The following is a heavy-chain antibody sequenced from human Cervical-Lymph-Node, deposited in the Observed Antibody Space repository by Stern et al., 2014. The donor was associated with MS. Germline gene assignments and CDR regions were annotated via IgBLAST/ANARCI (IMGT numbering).Heavy chain of an antibody. CDR1: GFAFRRYA. Sequence: VQLVEYGGGVVQPGRSLRLSCTASGFAFRRYALHWVRQAPGKGLAWVALISYDGRDKYYTDSVKGRFTVSRDNSNNTVDLEMNSLRLEDTAVYYCAKGGSGSYLDWGQGSLVTVSS. CDR3: AKGGSGSYLD. D-gene: IGHD1-26*01. CDR2: ISYDGRDK. V-gene: IGHV3-30*04. J-gene: IGHJ4*02.